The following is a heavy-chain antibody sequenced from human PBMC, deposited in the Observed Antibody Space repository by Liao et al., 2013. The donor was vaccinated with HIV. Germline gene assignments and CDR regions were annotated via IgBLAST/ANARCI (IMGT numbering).Heavy chain of an antibody. J-gene: IGHJ4*02. V-gene: IGHV4-30-4*01. CDR2: IYSSVST. Sequence: QVQLQESGPGLLKPSETLSLNCSVSGGSMSSGDYYWSWIRQPPGKGLEWIGYIYSSVSTYYNPSLQSRVSISMDTSKNQFSLKLNSVTAADTAIYYCARDPRRGLFYFDLWGPGILVTVSS. D-gene: IGHD3-10*01. CDR3: ARDPRRGLFYFDL. CDR1: GGSMSSGDYY.